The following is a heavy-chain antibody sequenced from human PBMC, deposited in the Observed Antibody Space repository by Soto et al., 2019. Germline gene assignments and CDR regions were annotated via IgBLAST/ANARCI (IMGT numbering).Heavy chain of an antibody. CDR2: MNPNSGNT. D-gene: IGHD6-13*01. CDR3: AGAASLAGGELDY. CDR1: GYTFTSYD. Sequence: ASVKVSCKASGYTFTSYDINWVRQATGKGLEGMGWMNPNSGNTGYAQKFQGRVTMTRKTYIRKAHMERRSLRSGEAAVEYCAGAASLAGGELDYWGQGTLVTVSS. V-gene: IGHV1-8*01. J-gene: IGHJ4*02.